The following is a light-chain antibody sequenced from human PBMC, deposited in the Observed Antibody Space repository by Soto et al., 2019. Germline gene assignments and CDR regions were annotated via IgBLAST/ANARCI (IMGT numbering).Light chain of an antibody. CDR2: GAC. CDR1: QSVSSNL. CDR3: RQYGRYLASA. J-gene: IGKJ4*01. Sequence: EIVLAQSPGTLSLSPGERATLSCRASQSVSSNLLAWYQEKPGQAPRLLIYGACTRATGIPDRLSGSGSETDFTLPISTREPDDFAVYYCRQYGRYLASAIGGGNKVEI. V-gene: IGKV3-20*01.